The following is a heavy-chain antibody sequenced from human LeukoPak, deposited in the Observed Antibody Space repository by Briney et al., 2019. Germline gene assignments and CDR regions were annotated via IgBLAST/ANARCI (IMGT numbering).Heavy chain of an antibody. CDR1: GYSFTSYW. V-gene: IGHV5-51*01. CDR2: IYPGDSDT. CDR3: ARLRYDYDFWSGYGASFDI. D-gene: IGHD3-3*01. J-gene: IGHJ3*02. Sequence: GESLKISCKGSGYSFTSYWIGWVRQMPGKGLEWMGVIYPGDSDTSYSPSFQGQVTISADKSISTAYLQWSSLKASDTAMYYCARLRYDYDFWSGYGASFDIWGQGTMVTVSS.